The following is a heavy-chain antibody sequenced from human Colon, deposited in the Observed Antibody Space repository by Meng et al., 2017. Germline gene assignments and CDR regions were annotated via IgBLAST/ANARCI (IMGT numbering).Heavy chain of an antibody. J-gene: IGHJ1*01. D-gene: IGHD2-15*01. CDR1: GFPFSDYA. CDR3: AKSSCSGGSCYFQD. CDR2: ISRSSYI. V-gene: IGHV3-69-1*01. Sequence: EVPLGESGGGLGKPGGSLRLPCAASGFPFSDYAMNWVRQAPGKGLEWVSSISRSSYIYYADSVKGRFSIARDNAKKSLYLQMNSLRAEDTAVYYCAKSSCSGGSCYFQDWGQGTLVTVSS.